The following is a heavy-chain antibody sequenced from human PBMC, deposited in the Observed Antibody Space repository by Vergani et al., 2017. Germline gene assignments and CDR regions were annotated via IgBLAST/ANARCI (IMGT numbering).Heavy chain of an antibody. CDR1: GGSFSGYY. CDR2: INHSGST. Sequence: QVQLQQWGAGLLKPSETLSLTCAVYGGSFSGYYCSWIRQPPGKGLEWIGEINHSGSTNYNPSLKSRVTISVDTSKNQFSLKLSSVTAADTAVYYCARGPGWYYGGNPFGYWGQRTLVTVSS. CDR3: ARGPGWYYGGNPFGY. V-gene: IGHV4-34*01. J-gene: IGHJ4*02. D-gene: IGHD4-23*01.